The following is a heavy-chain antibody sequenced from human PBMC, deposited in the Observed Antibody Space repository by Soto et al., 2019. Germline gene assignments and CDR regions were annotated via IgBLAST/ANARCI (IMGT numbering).Heavy chain of an antibody. Sequence: QVQLVQSGAEVKKPGASVKVSCKASGYTFTSYGISWLRQAPGQGLEWMGWISAYNGNTNYAQKLQGRVTMTTDTYTSTAYMERMSLRSADTAVYYCARVGLGISSYYYYCMDVWGQGTTVTVCS. V-gene: IGHV1-18*01. CDR3: ARVGLGISSYYYYCMDV. J-gene: IGHJ6*02. CDR1: GYTFTSYG. CDR2: ISAYNGNT. D-gene: IGHD7-27*01.